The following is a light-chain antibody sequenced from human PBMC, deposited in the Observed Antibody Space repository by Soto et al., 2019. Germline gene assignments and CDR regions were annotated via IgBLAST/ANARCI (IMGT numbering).Light chain of an antibody. CDR1: QSISSY. Sequence: DVQMTQSPSSLSASVGDRVTITCRASQSISSYLNWYQQKPGKAPKLLIYAASSLQSGGVPSRFSGSGSGTEFTLTISSLQPEDFATYYCQQSYRTPYTFGQGTKLEIK. J-gene: IGKJ2*01. CDR2: AAS. V-gene: IGKV1-39*01. CDR3: QQSYRTPYT.